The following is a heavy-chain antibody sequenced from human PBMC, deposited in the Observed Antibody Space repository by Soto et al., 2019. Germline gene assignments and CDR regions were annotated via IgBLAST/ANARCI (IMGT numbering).Heavy chain of an antibody. D-gene: IGHD2-8*01. V-gene: IGHV3-30-3*01. Sequence: QVQLVESGGGVVQPGRSLRLSCAASGFTFSSYAMHWVRQAPGKGLEWVAVISYDGSNKYYADSVKGRFTISRDNSKNTLYLQMNSLRAEDTAVYYCARGVSALYYFDYWGQGTLVTVSS. CDR1: GFTFSSYA. CDR2: ISYDGSNK. J-gene: IGHJ4*02. CDR3: ARGVSALYYFDY.